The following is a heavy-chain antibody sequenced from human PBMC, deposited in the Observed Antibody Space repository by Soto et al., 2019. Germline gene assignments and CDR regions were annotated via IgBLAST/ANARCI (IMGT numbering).Heavy chain of an antibody. CDR1: GGSISSGGYY. Sequence: SETLSLTCTVSGGSISSGGYYWSWIRQHPGKGLEWIGYIYYSGSTYYNPSLKSRVTISVDTSKNQFSLKLSSVTAADTAVYYCARGGIFGVVPSHAFDIWGQGTMVTVSS. J-gene: IGHJ3*02. CDR3: ARGGIFGVVPSHAFDI. D-gene: IGHD3-3*01. CDR2: IYYSGST. V-gene: IGHV4-31*03.